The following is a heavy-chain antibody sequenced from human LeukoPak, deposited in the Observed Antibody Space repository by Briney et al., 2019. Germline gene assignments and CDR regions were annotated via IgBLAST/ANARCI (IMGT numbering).Heavy chain of an antibody. D-gene: IGHD4-17*01. V-gene: IGHV4-59*01. CDR2: IYYSGST. Sequence: PSETLSLTCTVSGVSISSYYWSWIRQPPGKGLEWMGYIYYSGSTNYNPSLKSRVTISVDTPKNQFSLKLSSVTAADTAVYYCARENGDYADGPDFDYWGQGTLVTVSS. CDR1: GVSISSYY. J-gene: IGHJ4*02. CDR3: ARENGDYADGPDFDY.